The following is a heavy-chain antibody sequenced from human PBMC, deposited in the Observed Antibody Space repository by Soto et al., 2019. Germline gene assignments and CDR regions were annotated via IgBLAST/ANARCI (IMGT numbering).Heavy chain of an antibody. CDR3: AKDRIRITMIVVVPPLDFDY. D-gene: IGHD3-22*01. Sequence: PGGSLRLSCAASGFTFSSYGMHWVRQAPGKGLEWVAVISYDGSNKYYADSVKGRFTISRDNSKNTLYLQMNSLRAEDTAVYYCAKDRIRITMIVVVPPLDFDYWGQGTLVTVSS. V-gene: IGHV3-30*18. CDR2: ISYDGSNK. J-gene: IGHJ4*02. CDR1: GFTFSSYG.